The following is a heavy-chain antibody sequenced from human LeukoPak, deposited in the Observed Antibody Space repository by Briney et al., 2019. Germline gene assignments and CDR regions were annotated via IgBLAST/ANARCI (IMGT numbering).Heavy chain of an antibody. CDR2: IYSGGST. V-gene: IGHV3-66*01. D-gene: IGHD3-22*01. Sequence: PGGPLRLSCAASGFTFSSYSMNWVRQAPGKGLEWVSVIYSGGSTYYADSVKGRFTISRDNSKNTLYLQMNSLRAEDTAVYYCARDRYYYDSSGYYYSDYWGQGTLVTVSS. J-gene: IGHJ4*02. CDR1: GFTFSSYS. CDR3: ARDRYYYDSSGYYYSDY.